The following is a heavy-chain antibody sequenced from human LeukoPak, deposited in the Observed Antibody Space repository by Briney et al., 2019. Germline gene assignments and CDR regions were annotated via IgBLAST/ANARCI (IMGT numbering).Heavy chain of an antibody. Sequence: GGSLRLSCAASGFTFRDYDMHWVRQVPGRGLEWVSAIGIRDDTHYPDSVKGRFTISRENAKNSLYLQMNTLRDGDAAMYYCIRGGIRVSGIDAFDIWGQGTMVTVSS. CDR1: GFTFRDYD. CDR3: IRGGIRVSGIDAFDI. J-gene: IGHJ3*02. D-gene: IGHD5/OR15-5a*01. V-gene: IGHV3-13*01. CDR2: IGIRDDT.